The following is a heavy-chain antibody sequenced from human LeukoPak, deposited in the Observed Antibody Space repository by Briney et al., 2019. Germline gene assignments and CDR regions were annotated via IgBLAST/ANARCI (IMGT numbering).Heavy chain of an antibody. D-gene: IGHD2-15*01. V-gene: IGHV4-4*07. J-gene: IGHJ3*02. CDR1: GGSISSYY. CDR3: ARLRGLGPSDAFDI. CDR2: IYTSGST. Sequence: SETLSLTCTVSGGSISSYYWSWIRQPAGKGLEWIGRIYTSGSTNYNPSLKSRVTMSVDTSKNQFSLKLSSVTAADTAVYYCARLRGLGPSDAFDIWGQGTMVTVSS.